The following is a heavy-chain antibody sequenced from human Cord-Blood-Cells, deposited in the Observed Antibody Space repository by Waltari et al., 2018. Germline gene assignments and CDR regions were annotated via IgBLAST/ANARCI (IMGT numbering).Heavy chain of an antibody. Sequence: QVQLQQWGAGLLKPSETLSLTCAVDGGSFSGYYWSWIRQPPGKGLEWIGEINHSGSTNYNPSLKSRVTISVDTSKNQFSLKLSSVTAADTAVYYCARMVSVRGVIFDYWGQGTLVTVSS. V-gene: IGHV4-34*01. CDR2: INHSGST. J-gene: IGHJ4*02. CDR1: GGSFSGYY. D-gene: IGHD3-10*01. CDR3: ARMVSVRGVIFDY.